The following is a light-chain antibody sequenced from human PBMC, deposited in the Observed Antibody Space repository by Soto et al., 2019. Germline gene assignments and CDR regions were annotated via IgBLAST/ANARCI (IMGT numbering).Light chain of an antibody. J-gene: IGKJ1*01. CDR3: QQYNNWWT. CDR1: QSVSSN. Sequence: EIVMTQSPATLSVSPGERATLSCRASQSVSSNLAWYQQKPGQAPRLLISGSSTRATGVPARFSGSGSGTEFTLTISRLQSEDFAIYYCQQYNNWWTFGQGTKVAIK. V-gene: IGKV3-15*01. CDR2: GSS.